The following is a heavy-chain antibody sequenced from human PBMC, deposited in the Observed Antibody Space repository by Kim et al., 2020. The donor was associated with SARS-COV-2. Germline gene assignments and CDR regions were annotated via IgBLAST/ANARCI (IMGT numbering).Heavy chain of an antibody. J-gene: IGHJ4*02. D-gene: IGHD6-19*01. Sequence: SQTLSLTCAISGDSVSSNSAAWNWIRQSPSRGLEWLGRTYYRSKWYNDYAVSVKSRITINPDTSKNQFSLQLNSVTPEDTAVYYCARTYSSGWYGAPCFDYWGQGTLVTVSS. CDR1: GDSVSSNSAA. CDR2: TYYRSKWYN. CDR3: ARTYSSGWYGAPCFDY. V-gene: IGHV6-1*01.